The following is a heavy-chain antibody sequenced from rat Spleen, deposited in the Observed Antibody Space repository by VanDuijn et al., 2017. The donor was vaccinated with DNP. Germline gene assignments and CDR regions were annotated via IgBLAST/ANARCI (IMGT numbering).Heavy chain of an antibody. CDR1: GLSLTSNS. CDR3: ARDLLRWRRGFAY. J-gene: IGHJ3*01. CDR2: IGSNGGT. Sequence: QVQLKESGPGLVQPSQTLSLTCTVSGLSLTSNSVSWIRQPPGKGLEWLGVIGSNGGTRYHSTLTSRLTITKDTSKSQVFLKMNSLQTEDTATYYCARDLLRWRRGFAYWGQGTLVTVSS. D-gene: IGHD1-11*01. V-gene: IGHV2-47*01.